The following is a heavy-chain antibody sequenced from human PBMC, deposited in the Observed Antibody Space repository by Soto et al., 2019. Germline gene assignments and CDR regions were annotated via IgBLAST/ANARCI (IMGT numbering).Heavy chain of an antibody. J-gene: IGHJ4*02. CDR3: ARPRGYSYVLPDY. D-gene: IGHD5-18*01. Sequence: EVQLVESGGGLVQAGGSLRLSCAASGFSFSSYNMNWVRQAPGKGLEWVSYISSSSSTIYYADSVKGRFTISRDNAKNSLYLQMNSLRDEDTAVYYCARPRGYSYVLPDYWGQGTLVTVSS. CDR2: ISSSSSTI. V-gene: IGHV3-48*02. CDR1: GFSFSSYN.